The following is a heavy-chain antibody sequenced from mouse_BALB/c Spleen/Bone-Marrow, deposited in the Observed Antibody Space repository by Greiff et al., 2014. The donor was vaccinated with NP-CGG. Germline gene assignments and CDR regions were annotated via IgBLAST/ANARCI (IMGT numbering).Heavy chain of an antibody. Sequence: DVQLQESGSELVKPGASVKLSCAASGFNIKDTYMHWVKQRPEQGLEWIGRIDPANGDTKYDPKFQGKATITAETSSNTAYLQLSSLTSEDTAVYYCTRPSFYYGSSYWYFDVWGAGTTVTVSS. CDR3: TRPSFYYGSSYWYFDV. CDR1: GFNIKDTY. J-gene: IGHJ1*01. D-gene: IGHD1-1*01. V-gene: IGHV14-3*02. CDR2: IDPANGDT.